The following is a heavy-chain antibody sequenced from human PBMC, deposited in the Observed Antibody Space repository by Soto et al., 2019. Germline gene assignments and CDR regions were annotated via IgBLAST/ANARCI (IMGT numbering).Heavy chain of an antibody. CDR3: AKSLRGIIIDFDC. CDR2: ISGSGGSI. V-gene: IGHV3-23*01. D-gene: IGHD3-10*01. Sequence: GGSLRLSCSASGFIFSSSAMNWVRQAPGKGLEWVSAISGSGGSIYYADSVKGRFTISRDNSKNTLYLQMNSLRAEDTAVYYCAKSLRGIIIDFDCWGQGTLVTVSS. CDR1: GFIFSSSA. J-gene: IGHJ4*02.